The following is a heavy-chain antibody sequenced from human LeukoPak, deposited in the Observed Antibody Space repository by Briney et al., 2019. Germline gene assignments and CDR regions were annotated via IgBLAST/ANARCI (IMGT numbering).Heavy chain of an antibody. J-gene: IGHJ4*02. CDR1: GFTFSSYW. CDR3: ARGEMALLY. V-gene: IGHV3-74*01. CDR2: INSDGSNT. Sequence: PGGSLRLSCAASGFTFSSYWMHWVRQAPGKGLVWVSRINSDGSNTGYADSVKGRFTITRDNAKNTLYLQMNSLRAEDTAVYYCARGEMALLYWGQGTLVTVSS. D-gene: IGHD2-15*01.